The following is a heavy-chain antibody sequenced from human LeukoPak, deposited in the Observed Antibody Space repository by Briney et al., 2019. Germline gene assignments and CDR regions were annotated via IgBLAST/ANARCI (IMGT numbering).Heavy chain of an antibody. CDR3: ARRYCSSTSCYSIDY. V-gene: IGHV5-51*01. J-gene: IGHJ4*02. CDR2: IYPGDSDT. Sequence: GESLKISCNGSAYSFTSYWIGWARQMTRKGLEWMGIIYPGDSDTRYSPSIQGQVTISDDDSISLAYLQWSSLKASDTAMYYCARRYCSSTSCYSIDYWGQGTLATVSS. CDR1: AYSFTSYW. D-gene: IGHD2-2*02.